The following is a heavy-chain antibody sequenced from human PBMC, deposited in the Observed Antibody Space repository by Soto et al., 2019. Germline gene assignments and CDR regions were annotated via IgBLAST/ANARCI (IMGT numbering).Heavy chain of an antibody. D-gene: IGHD3-9*01. CDR3: ARDLGRVLRYFDWSPPFYYYYGMDV. Sequence: ASVKVSCKAAGGTFSSYAISWVRQAPGQGLEWMGGIIPIFGSTSYAQKFQGRVTMTRDTSTSTVYMELSSLRSEDTAVYYCARDLGRVLRYFDWSPPFYYYYGMDVWGQGTTVTVSS. J-gene: IGHJ6*02. V-gene: IGHV1-69*05. CDR1: GGTFSSYA. CDR2: IIPIFGST.